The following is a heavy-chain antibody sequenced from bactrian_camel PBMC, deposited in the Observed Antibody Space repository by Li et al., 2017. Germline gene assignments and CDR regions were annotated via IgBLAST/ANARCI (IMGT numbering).Heavy chain of an antibody. CDR1: EDIRSLSS. V-gene: IGHV3S54*01. CDR3: AADVGSMSGNCQPNY. J-gene: IGHJ4*01. CDR2: LYTGGGPA. Sequence: VQLVESGGGSVEAGGSLRLSCAVREDIRSLSSSGWFRQAPGQKREGVAVLYTGGGPAYYADSVKGRFTASQDNAKNTMYLQMNNLQPEDTAMYYCAADVGSMSGNCQPNYWGQGTQVTVS. D-gene: IGHD6*01.